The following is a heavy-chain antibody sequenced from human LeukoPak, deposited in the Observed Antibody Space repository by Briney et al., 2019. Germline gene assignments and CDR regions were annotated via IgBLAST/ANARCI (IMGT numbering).Heavy chain of an antibody. J-gene: IGHJ4*02. D-gene: IGHD4-17*01. Sequence: SETLSLTCAVYGGSFSGYYWSWIRQPPGKGLEWIGEINHSGSTNYNPSLKSRVTISVDTSKNQFSLRLSSVTAADTAVYYCARLEATVTIFDYWGQGTLVTVSS. CDR3: ARLEATVTIFDY. CDR1: GGSFSGYY. V-gene: IGHV4-34*01. CDR2: INHSGST.